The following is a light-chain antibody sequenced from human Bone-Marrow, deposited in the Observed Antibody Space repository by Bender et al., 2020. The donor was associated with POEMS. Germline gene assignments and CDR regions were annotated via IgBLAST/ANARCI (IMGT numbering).Light chain of an antibody. Sequence: QSALTQPASVSGSPGQSITISCTGTSRDVGSHNYISWYQLPPGKAPKVLIYDVSPRPSGVSVRFSGSPSGNTASLTISGLQADDEAEYYCSSYINNNVIFAGGTKLTVL. CDR2: DVS. CDR3: SSYINNNVI. V-gene: IGLV2-14*03. CDR1: SRDVGSHNY. J-gene: IGLJ2*01.